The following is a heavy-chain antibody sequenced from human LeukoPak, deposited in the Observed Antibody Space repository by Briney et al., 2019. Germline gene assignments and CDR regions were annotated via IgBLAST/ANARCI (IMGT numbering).Heavy chain of an antibody. Sequence: GGSLRLSCAASGFTFNDYAMHWVRQARGEGVEWVSGISWNSGSIGYADSVKGRFTISRDNAKNSLYLQMNSLRAEDTALYYCAKALGGGFGELDYWGQGTLVTVSS. D-gene: IGHD3-10*01. J-gene: IGHJ4*02. CDR1: GFTFNDYA. V-gene: IGHV3-9*01. CDR3: AKALGGGFGELDY. CDR2: ISWNSGSI.